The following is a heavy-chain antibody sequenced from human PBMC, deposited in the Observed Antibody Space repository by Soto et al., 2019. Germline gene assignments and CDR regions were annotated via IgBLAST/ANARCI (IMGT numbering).Heavy chain of an antibody. CDR2: ISPHKDDT. V-gene: IGHV1-18*01. D-gene: IGHD3-10*01. J-gene: IGHJ4*02. CDR1: GYTFSSIC. CDR3: ARDLDGSGSYFTNY. Sequence: ASVKVSCKTSGYTFSSICISWVLQAPGQGLEWMGWISPHKDDTYYAQRLQGRVTMTTDTSTSTAYMELRSLRSDDTAVYFCARDLDGSGSYFTNYWGQGTLVTAPQ.